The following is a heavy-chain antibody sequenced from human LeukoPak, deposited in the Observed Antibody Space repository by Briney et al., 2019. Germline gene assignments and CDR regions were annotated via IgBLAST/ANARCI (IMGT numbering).Heavy chain of an antibody. CDR1: VGSISSYY. V-gene: IGHV4-59*01. J-gene: IGHJ6*02. Sequence: SETLSLTCTVSVGSISSYYWSWIRQPPGKGLEWIGDMYYSGSTNYNPSLKSRVTISVDTSKNQFSLKLSSLTAADTAVYYCATANGLGGTMCYYYYTTYYWGQGTTVTVSS. D-gene: IGHD2/OR15-2a*01. CDR2: MYYSGST. CDR3: ATANGLGGTMCYYYYTTYY.